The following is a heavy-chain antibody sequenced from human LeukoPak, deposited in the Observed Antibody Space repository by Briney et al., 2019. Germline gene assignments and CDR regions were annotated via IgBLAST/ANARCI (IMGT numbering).Heavy chain of an antibody. D-gene: IGHD3-9*01. CDR2: ISAYSGNT. CDR3: ARGLKIDTADY. J-gene: IGHJ4*02. Sequence: ASVKVSCKASGYTFSTYGFSWVRQAPGQGLEWMGWISAYSGNTNYAQRLQGRVTMTTDTSTSTAYMELRSLRSDDTAVYYCARGLKIDTADYWGQGTLVTVSS. CDR1: GYTFSTYG. V-gene: IGHV1-18*01.